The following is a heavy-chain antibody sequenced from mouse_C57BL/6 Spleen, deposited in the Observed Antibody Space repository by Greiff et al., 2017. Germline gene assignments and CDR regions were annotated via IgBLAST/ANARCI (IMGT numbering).Heavy chain of an antibody. CDR1: GFTFSDYG. V-gene: IGHV5-17*01. J-gene: IGHJ1*03. Sequence: EVQLMESGGGLVKPGGSLKLSCAASGFTFSDYGMHWVRQAPEKGLEWVAYISSGSSTIYYADTVKGRFTISRDNAKNTLFLQMTSLRSEDTAMYYWARFPGYCGSSPLGYFGVSGTGATVTVSS. CDR2: ISSGSSTI. CDR3: ARFPGYCGSSPLGYFGV. D-gene: IGHD1-1*01.